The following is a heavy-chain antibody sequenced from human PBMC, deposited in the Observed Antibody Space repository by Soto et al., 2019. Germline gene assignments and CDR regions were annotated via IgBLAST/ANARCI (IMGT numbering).Heavy chain of an antibody. V-gene: IGHV3-66*01. CDR1: GFTVSSNY. Sequence: GGSLRLSCAASGFTVSSNYMSWVRQAPGKGLEWVSVIYSGGSTYYADSVKGRFTISRDNSKNTLYLQMNSLRAEDTAVYYCAKSLSGFRYKVSAAFHYWGQGTLVTVSS. J-gene: IGHJ4*02. CDR3: AKSLSGFRYKVSAAFHY. D-gene: IGHD3-9*01. CDR2: IYSGGST.